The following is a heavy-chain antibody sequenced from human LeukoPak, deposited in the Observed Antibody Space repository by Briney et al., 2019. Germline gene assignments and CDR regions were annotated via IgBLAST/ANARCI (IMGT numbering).Heavy chain of an antibody. Sequence: ASVKVSCKASGYTFTSYGISWVRQAPGQGLEWMGWISAYNGNTNYAQKLQGRVTMTTDTSTSTAYMELRSLRSDDTAVYYCARVDSSGYYSYYYYGMDVWGQGTTVTVSS. CDR2: ISAYNGNT. J-gene: IGHJ6*02. D-gene: IGHD3-22*01. V-gene: IGHV1-18*01. CDR3: ARVDSSGYYSYYYYGMDV. CDR1: GYTFTSYG.